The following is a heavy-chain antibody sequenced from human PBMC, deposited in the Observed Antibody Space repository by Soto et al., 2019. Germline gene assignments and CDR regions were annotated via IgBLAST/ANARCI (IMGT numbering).Heavy chain of an antibody. CDR2: IIPIFGTA. CDR1: GGTFSSYA. V-gene: IGHV1-69*13. J-gene: IGHJ4*02. CDR3: ARGGPYSSGWHFDY. D-gene: IGHD6-19*01. Sequence: GASVKVSCKASGGTFSSYAISWVRQAPGQGLEWMGGIIPIFGTANYAQKFQGRVTITADESTSTAYMELSSLRSEDTAVYYCARGGPYSSGWHFDYWGQGTLVTVSS.